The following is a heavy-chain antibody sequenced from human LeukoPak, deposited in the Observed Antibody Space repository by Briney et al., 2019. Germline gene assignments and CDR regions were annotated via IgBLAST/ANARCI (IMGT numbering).Heavy chain of an antibody. CDR2: IYYSGST. J-gene: IGHJ4*02. D-gene: IGHD4-17*01. Sequence: PSETLSLTCAVYGGSFSGYYWSWIRQPPRKGLEWIASIYYSGSTYYNPSLKSRVTISVDTSKNQFSLKLSSVTAADTAVYYCARIRYGDYVFDYWGQGTLVTVSS. CDR1: GGSFSGYY. V-gene: IGHV4-34*01. CDR3: ARIRYGDYVFDY.